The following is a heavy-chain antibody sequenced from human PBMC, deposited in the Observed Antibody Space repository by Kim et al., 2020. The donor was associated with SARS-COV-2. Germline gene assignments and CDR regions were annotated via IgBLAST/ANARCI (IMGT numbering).Heavy chain of an antibody. Sequence: GGSLRLSCAASGFTFSSYAMHWVRQAPGKGLEYVSAISSNGGSTYYANSVKGRFTISRDNSKNTLYLQMGSLRAEDMAVYYCARVGYGDNGSHFDYWGQGTLVTVSS. D-gene: IGHD4-17*01. CDR1: GFTFSSYA. J-gene: IGHJ4*02. CDR2: ISSNGGST. CDR3: ARVGYGDNGSHFDY. V-gene: IGHV3-64*01.